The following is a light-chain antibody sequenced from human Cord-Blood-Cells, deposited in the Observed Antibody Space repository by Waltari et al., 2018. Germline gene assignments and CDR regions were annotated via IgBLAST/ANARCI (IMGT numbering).Light chain of an antibody. Sequence: QSALTQPASVSGSPGQSIIISCTGTSSDVGSYNLFSWYQQHPGKAPKLMIYEGSKRPSGVSNRFSGSKSGHTSSLTISGLQAEDEADYYCCSYAGSSTFVFGGGTKLTVL. J-gene: IGLJ2*01. CDR3: CSYAGSSTFV. V-gene: IGLV2-23*03. CDR2: EGS. CDR1: SSDVGSYNL.